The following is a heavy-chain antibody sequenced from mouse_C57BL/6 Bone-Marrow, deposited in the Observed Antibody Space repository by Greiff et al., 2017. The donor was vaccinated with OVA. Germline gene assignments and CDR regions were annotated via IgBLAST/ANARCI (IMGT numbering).Heavy chain of an antibody. V-gene: IGHV5-12*01. D-gene: IGHD1-1*01. CDR1: GFTFSDYY. CDR2: ISNGGGST. J-gene: IGHJ4*01. Sequence: DVHLVESGGGLVQPGGSLKLSCAASGFTFSDYYMYWVRQTPEKRLEWVAYISNGGGSTYYPDTVKGRFTISRDNAKNTLYLQMSRLKSEDTAMYYCAREGKFVTTVVGAMDYWGQGTSVTVSS. CDR3: AREGKFVTTVVGAMDY.